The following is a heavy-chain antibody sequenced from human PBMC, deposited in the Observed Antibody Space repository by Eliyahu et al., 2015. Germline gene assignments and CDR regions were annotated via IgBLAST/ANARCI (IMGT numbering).Heavy chain of an antibody. CDR3: ASLLYGDYVDY. Sequence: QLQLQESGPGLVKPSETLSLTCTVXGGXISSSSYYWGWIRQPPGKGLEWIGSIYYSGSTYYNPSLKSRVTISVDTSKNQFSLKLSSVTAADTAVYYCASLLYGDYVDYWGQGTLVTVSS. V-gene: IGHV4-39*01. J-gene: IGHJ4*02. CDR1: GGXISSSSYY. CDR2: IYYSGST. D-gene: IGHD4-17*01.